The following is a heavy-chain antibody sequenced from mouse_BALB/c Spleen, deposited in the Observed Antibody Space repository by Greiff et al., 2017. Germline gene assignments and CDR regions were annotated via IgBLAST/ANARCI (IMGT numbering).Heavy chain of an antibody. Sequence: LQQPGSELVRPGASVKLSCKASGYTFTSYWMHWVKQRPGQGLEWIGNIYPGSGSTNYDEKFKSKATLTVDTSSSTAYMQLSSLTSEDSAVYYCTHGYFDYWGQGTTLTVSS. CDR1: GYTFTSYW. CDR2: IYPGSGST. V-gene: IGHV1S22*01. J-gene: IGHJ2*01. CDR3: THGYFDY.